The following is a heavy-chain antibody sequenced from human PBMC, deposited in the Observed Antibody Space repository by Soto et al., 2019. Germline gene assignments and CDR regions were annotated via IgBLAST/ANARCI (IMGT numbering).Heavy chain of an antibody. V-gene: IGHV4-34*01. CDR3: ARGGPGLSRIYYYYGMDV. D-gene: IGHD2-15*01. J-gene: IGHJ6*02. CDR1: GGSFSGYY. CDR2: INHSGST. Sequence: SETLSLTXAVYGGSFSGYYWSWIRQPPGKGLEWIGEINHSGSTNYNPSLKSRVTISVDTSKNQFSLKLSSVTAADTAVYYCARGGPGLSRIYYYYGMDVWGQGTTVTVSS.